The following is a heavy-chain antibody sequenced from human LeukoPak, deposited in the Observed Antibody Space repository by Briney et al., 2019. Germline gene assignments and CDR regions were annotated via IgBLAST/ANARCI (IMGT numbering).Heavy chain of an antibody. CDR1: GFTFSSYG. V-gene: IGHV3-30*03. CDR2: ISYDGSNK. J-gene: IGHJ4*02. D-gene: IGHD3-22*01. Sequence: GGSLRLSCAASGFTFSSYGMHWVRQAPGKGLEWVAVISYDGSNKYYADSVKGRFTISRDNSKNTLYLQMNSLRAEDTAVYYCARGYGYYDSSGYYYVGWSPKYFFDYWGQGTLVTVSS. CDR3: ARGYGYYDSSGYYYVGWSPKYFFDY.